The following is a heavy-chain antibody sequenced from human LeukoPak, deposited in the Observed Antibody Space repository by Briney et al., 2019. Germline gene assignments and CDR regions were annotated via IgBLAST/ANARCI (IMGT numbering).Heavy chain of an antibody. CDR3: AKDHSSGWLD. V-gene: IGHV3-30*18. D-gene: IGHD6-19*01. J-gene: IGHJ4*02. Sequence: GGSLRLSCAASGFTFSSYGMHWVRQAPGKGLEWVAVISYDGSNKYYADSMKGRFTISRDNSKNTLYLQMNSLRAEDTAVYYCAKDHSSGWLDWGQGTLVTVSS. CDR2: ISYDGSNK. CDR1: GFTFSSYG.